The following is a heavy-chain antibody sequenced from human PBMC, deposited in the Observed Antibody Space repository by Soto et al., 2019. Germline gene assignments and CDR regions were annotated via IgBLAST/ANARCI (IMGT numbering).Heavy chain of an antibody. V-gene: IGHV4-59*01. D-gene: IGHD4-17*01. J-gene: IGHJ4*02. CDR3: ASSYGDYSFDY. CDR1: GGSISSYY. Sequence: PSDTLSLTCTVSGGSISSYYWSWIRQPPGKGLEWIGYIYYSGSTNYNPSLKSRVTISVDTSKNQFSLKLSSVTAADTAVYYCASSYGDYSFDYWGQGTLVTVSS. CDR2: IYYSGST.